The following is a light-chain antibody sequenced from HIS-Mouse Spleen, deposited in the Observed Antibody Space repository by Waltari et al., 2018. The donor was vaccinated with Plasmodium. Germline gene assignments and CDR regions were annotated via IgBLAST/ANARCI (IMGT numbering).Light chain of an antibody. CDR2: EDS. CDR1: ALPKKY. V-gene: IGLV3-10*01. CDR3: YSTDSSGNHRV. J-gene: IGLJ2*01. Sequence: SYELTQPPSASVSPGQTGRNPRSGDALPKKYAYWYQQKSGQAPVLVIYEDSKRPSGIPGGFSGSSSGTMATLTISGAQVEDEADYYCYSTDSSGNHRVFGGGTKLTVL.